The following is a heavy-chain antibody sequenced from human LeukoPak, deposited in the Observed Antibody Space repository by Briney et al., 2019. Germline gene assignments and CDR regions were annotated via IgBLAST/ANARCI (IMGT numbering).Heavy chain of an antibody. J-gene: IGHJ3*02. CDR1: GFTFSSYG. CDR2: IRYVGVNK. CDR3: ASQTKHYYGSRSYWTAFDT. Sequence: PGGSLRLSCAASGFTFSSYGMHWVRQAPGKGLEWVAFIRYVGVNKYYADSVKGRFTISRDNNKTSLYLEMNSLRIEDTALYHCASQTKHYYGSRSYWTAFDTWGQGTMVTVSS. V-gene: IGHV3-30*02. D-gene: IGHD3-10*01.